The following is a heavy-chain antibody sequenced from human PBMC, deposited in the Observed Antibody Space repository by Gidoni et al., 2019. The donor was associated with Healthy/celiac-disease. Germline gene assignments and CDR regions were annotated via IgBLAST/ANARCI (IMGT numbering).Heavy chain of an antibody. Sequence: EVQLLESGGGLVQPGGSLRLSCAASGFTFSGYAMSWVRQAPGKGLGWVSAISGSGGSTYYADSVKGRFTISRDNSKNTLYLQMNSLRAEDTAVYYCAKDSQVATISLGFDYWGQGTLVTVSS. V-gene: IGHV3-23*01. CDR2: ISGSGGST. D-gene: IGHD5-12*01. CDR3: AKDSQVATISLGFDY. CDR1: GFTFSGYA. J-gene: IGHJ4*02.